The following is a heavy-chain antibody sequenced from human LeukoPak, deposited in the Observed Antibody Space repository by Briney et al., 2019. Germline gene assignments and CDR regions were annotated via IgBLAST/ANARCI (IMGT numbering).Heavy chain of an antibody. J-gene: IGHJ4*02. CDR2: IDGSGDYT. CDR3: AKEIYAYGSRGFDY. D-gene: IGHD3-10*01. Sequence: AGGSLRLSCSASQFTFSYYAMTWVRQAPGKGLEWASGIDGSGDYTYYADSVKGRFTISRDNSKNTLFLQLNSLRVEDTAVYYCAKEIYAYGSRGFDYWGQGTLVTVSS. V-gene: IGHV3-23*01. CDR1: QFTFSYYA.